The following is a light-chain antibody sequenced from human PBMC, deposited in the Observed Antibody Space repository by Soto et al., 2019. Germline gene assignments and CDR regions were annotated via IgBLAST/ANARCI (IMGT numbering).Light chain of an antibody. J-gene: IGLJ3*02. CDR1: SSNIGAGYG. Sequence: QSVLTQPPSVSGTPGQRVTISCTGSSSNIGAGYGVNWYQHLPGTAPKLLIYGNTHRPSGVPDRISGSKSGTSASLAITGLQAEDEADYYCESYDSTLSGSRFGGGTKLTVL. CDR3: ESYDSTLSGSR. V-gene: IGLV1-40*01. CDR2: GNT.